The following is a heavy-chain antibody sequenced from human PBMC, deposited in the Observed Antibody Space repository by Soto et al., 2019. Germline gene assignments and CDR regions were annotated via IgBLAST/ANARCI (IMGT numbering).Heavy chain of an antibody. V-gene: IGHV1-69*04. CDR3: AREGQNSSWYDEYYYYMDV. Sequence: GASVKVSCKASGGTFSSYTISWVRQAPGQGPEWMGRIIPILGIANYAQKFQGRVTITADKSTSTAYMELSSLRSEDTAVYYCAREGQNSSWYDEYYYYMDVWGKGTTVTVSS. CDR1: GGTFSSYT. CDR2: IIPILGIA. D-gene: IGHD6-13*01. J-gene: IGHJ6*03.